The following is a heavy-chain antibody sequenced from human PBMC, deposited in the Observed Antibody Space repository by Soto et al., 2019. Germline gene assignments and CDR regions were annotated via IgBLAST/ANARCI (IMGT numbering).Heavy chain of an antibody. CDR3: AHSVVAGLGYYFDY. J-gene: IGHJ4*02. D-gene: IGHD6-19*01. V-gene: IGHV2-5*02. CDR1: GFSLSSTRVA. CDR2: IYWDDDK. Sequence: QITLKESGPPLVKPTQTLTLTCTFSGFSLSSTRVAVGWIRQPPGKALEWLALIYWDDDKRYSPFLKSRLTIPKYTSKNQVVLTMTNMDPVDTATYYCAHSVVAGLGYYFDYWGQGTLVTVSS.